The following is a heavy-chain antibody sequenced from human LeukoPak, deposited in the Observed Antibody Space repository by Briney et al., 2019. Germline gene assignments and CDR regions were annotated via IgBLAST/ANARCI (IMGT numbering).Heavy chain of an antibody. CDR3: AKDLIVGIQVDPDDWYFDL. Sequence: PGGSLRLSCAASGFTFSSYAMSWVRQAPGKGLEWVSAISAGGGSTYYAASVKGRFTISRDNSENTLYLQMNSLRPEDTAIYYCAKDLIVGIQVDPDDWYFDLWGRGTLVTVSS. D-gene: IGHD1-26*01. V-gene: IGHV3-23*01. CDR1: GFTFSSYA. CDR2: ISAGGGST. J-gene: IGHJ2*01.